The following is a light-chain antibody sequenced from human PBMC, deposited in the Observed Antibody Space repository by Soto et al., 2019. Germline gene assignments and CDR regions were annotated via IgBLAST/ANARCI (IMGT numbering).Light chain of an antibody. Sequence: IPMTQSPSSLSASVGDRVTITCRASHYISSYLNWYQQKPGKAPKLLIYASSSLQSWVPSSFSGSGSGTDFTLTISSLQPEDFAAYYCQQSYSTPWTFGQGTKVEIK. CDR2: ASS. J-gene: IGKJ1*01. CDR3: QQSYSTPWT. V-gene: IGKV1-39*01. CDR1: HYISSY.